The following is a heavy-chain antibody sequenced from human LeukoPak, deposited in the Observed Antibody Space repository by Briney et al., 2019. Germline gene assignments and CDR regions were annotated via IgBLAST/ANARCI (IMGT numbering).Heavy chain of an antibody. V-gene: IGHV4-59*01. CDR1: GDSINGYY. CDR2: VYFSGST. J-gene: IGHJ4*02. Sequence: SETLSLTCTVSGDSINGYYWTWLRQPPGKGLEWIGHVYFSGSTNHNPSLKSRVTISINTSKNQFSLNLNSVTAADTAVYYCARKEAVPGAGGFDFWGQGTLVTVSS. CDR3: ARKEAVPGAGGFDF. D-gene: IGHD6-19*01.